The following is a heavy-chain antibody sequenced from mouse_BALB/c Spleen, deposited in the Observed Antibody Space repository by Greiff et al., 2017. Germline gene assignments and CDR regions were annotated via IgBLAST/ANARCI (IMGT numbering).Heavy chain of an antibody. CDR2: INPSNGRT. CDR1: GYTFTSYW. Sequence: VQLLQPGAELVKPGASVKLSCKASGYTFTSYWMHWVKQRPGQGLEWIGEINPSNGRTNYNEKFKIKATLTVDKASSTAYMQLSSLTSEDSAVYNCARDYYGSGDWGQGTTLTVSS. D-gene: IGHD1-1*01. CDR3: ARDYYGSGD. V-gene: IGHV1S81*02. J-gene: IGHJ2*01.